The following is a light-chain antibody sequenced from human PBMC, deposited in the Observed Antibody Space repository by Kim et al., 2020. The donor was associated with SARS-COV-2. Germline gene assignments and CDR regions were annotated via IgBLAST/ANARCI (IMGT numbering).Light chain of an antibody. V-gene: IGLV2-14*03. CDR2: DVS. Sequence: HSITLSCTGTSTDVGGYNYVSWYQQHPGKAPKLIIYDVSTRPSGVSNRFSGSKSGNTASLTISGLQAEDEADYYCSSYTTSSTPYVFGTGTKVTVL. J-gene: IGLJ1*01. CDR3: SSYTTSSTPYV. CDR1: STDVGGYNY.